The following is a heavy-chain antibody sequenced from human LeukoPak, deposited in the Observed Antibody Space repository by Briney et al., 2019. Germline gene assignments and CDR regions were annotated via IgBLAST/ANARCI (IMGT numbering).Heavy chain of an antibody. D-gene: IGHD2-15*01. V-gene: IGHV3-23*01. J-gene: IGHJ5*02. CDR2: IKIGGDHT. Sequence: GGSLTLPCAASILHLSTYPMTWLRHAPAGGLEWVSRIKIGGDHTFYAHSVKRRFTISRDNPENTLHAQMNTQRVGHTAKYLCARCVVLRQGWWSWFDPWGKGPLVTVSS. CDR3: ARCVVLRQGWWSWFDP. CDR1: ILHLSTYP.